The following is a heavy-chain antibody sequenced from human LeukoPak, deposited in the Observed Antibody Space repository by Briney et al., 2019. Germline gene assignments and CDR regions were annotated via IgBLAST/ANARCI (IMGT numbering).Heavy chain of an antibody. CDR2: ISGDNGDT. D-gene: IGHD3-10*01. J-gene: IGHJ5*02. CDR1: GYPFSDYG. Sequence: GASVKVSCRASGYPFSDYGFSWVRQVPGQGLEWMGRISGDNGDTRFAQKFQARVTVTTDTSTGTAYMELRSLTSADTAVYFCARDTYLYGSGSYSGLDPWGQGTLVTVSS. CDR3: ARDTYLYGSGSYSGLDP. V-gene: IGHV1-18*04.